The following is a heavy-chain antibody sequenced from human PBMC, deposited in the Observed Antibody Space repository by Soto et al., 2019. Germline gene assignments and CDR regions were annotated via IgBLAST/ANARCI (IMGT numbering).Heavy chain of an antibody. CDR3: ARDEGYCGGDCYTNYYYYGMDV. Sequence: SVKVSCKASGGTFSSYTISWVRQAPGQGLEWMGRIIPILGIANYAQKFQGRVTITADKSTSTAYMELSSLRSEDTAVYYCARDEGYCGGDCYTNYYYYGMDVWG. CDR2: IIPILGIA. J-gene: IGHJ6*02. V-gene: IGHV1-69*04. D-gene: IGHD2-21*02. CDR1: GGTFSSYT.